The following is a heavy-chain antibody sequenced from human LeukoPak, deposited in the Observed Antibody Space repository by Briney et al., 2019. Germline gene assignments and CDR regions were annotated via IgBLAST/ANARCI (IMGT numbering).Heavy chain of an antibody. CDR2: IYYSGST. D-gene: IGHD3-22*01. CDR1: GYSISSAYY. Sequence: SETLSLTCSVSGYSISSAYYWSWIRQPPGKGLEWIGYIYYSGSTNYNPSLKSRVTISVDTSKNQFSLKLSSVTAADTAVYYCASTPYDSSGYYYNYWGQGTLVTVSS. CDR3: ASTPYDSSGYYYNY. V-gene: IGHV4-61*01. J-gene: IGHJ4*02.